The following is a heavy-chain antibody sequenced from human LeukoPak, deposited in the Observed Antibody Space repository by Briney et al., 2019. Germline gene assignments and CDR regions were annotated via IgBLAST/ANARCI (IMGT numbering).Heavy chain of an antibody. CDR3: ARRGAVAGVDY. Sequence: GGSLRPSCAASGFTFSSYDMHWVRQATGKGLEWVSAIGTAGDTYYPGSVKGRFTISRENAKNSLYLQMNSLRAGDTAVYYCARRGAVAGVDYWGQGTLVTVSS. CDR2: IGTAGDT. D-gene: IGHD6-19*01. V-gene: IGHV3-13*01. CDR1: GFTFSSYD. J-gene: IGHJ4*02.